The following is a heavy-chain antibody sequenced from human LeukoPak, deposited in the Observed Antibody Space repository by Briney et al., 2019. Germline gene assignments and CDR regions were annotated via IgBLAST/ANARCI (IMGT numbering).Heavy chain of an antibody. D-gene: IGHD2-21*01. CDR3: AKDGSFGWGGSFS. J-gene: IGHJ4*02. CDR1: GFSFTTYA. CDR2: ISGSGSSTT. Sequence: GGSLRLSCAASGFSFTTYAMSWVRQAPGQGLEWVASISGSGSSTTYYADSVKGRFTISRDISKSTLYLYMNSLRADDTAVYYCAKDGSFGWGGSFSWGQGTPVTVSS. V-gene: IGHV3-23*01.